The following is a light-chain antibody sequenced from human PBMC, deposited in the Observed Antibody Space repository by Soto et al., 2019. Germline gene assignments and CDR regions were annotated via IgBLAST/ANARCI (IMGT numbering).Light chain of an antibody. CDR1: SSDVGSYNL. V-gene: IGLV2-23*01. J-gene: IGLJ2*01. Sequence: QSALPQPASVSGSPGQSITISCTGTSSDVGSYNLVSWYQQHPGKAPQLMIYEGSKRASGVSNRFSGSKSGNTASLTISGLQAEDEADYYCCSYAGSSTYVVVGGGTKLTVL. CDR3: CSYAGSSTYVV. CDR2: EGS.